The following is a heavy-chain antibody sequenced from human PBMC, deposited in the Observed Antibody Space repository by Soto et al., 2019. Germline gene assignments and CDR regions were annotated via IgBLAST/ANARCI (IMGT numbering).Heavy chain of an antibody. CDR2: IAVGNGNT. D-gene: IGHD3-3*01. V-gene: IGHV1-58*01. J-gene: IGHJ3*02. CDR1: GFTGSDSA. Sequence: SVKVSCKASGFTGSDSAVHWVRQARGQPLELIGYIAVGNGNTNFAQRFQERVTLTSDKSRGTAYMELRSLRSEDTAVYYCAATTHYDFWSGYFAGVAFDIWGQGTKVTV. CDR3: AATTHYDFWSGYFAGVAFDI.